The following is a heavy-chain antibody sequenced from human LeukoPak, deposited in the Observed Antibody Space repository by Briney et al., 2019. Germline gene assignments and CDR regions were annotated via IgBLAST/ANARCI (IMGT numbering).Heavy chain of an antibody. D-gene: IGHD3-16*01. CDR1: GGMFSSYA. Sequence: GASVKVSCKASGGMFSSYAFNWVRQAPGQGLEWVGRIIPLLGITNHAQKLQGRVTVTADTATNTAYMELSSLIPDDTAVYYCARARTMITFGGVRHAFDIWGQGTLVTVSS. CDR2: IIPLLGIT. J-gene: IGHJ3*02. CDR3: ARARTMITFGGVRHAFDI. V-gene: IGHV1-69*04.